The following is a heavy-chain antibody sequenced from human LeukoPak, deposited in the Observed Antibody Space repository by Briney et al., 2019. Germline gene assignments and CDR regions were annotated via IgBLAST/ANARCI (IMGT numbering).Heavy chain of an antibody. D-gene: IGHD3-10*01. CDR1: GFTFSSYA. V-gene: IGHV3-23*01. Sequence: GGSLRLSCAASGFTFSSYAMSWVRQAPGKGLEWVSAISSSGGSTYYADSVKGRFTISRDNSKNTLYLQMNSLRAEDTAVYYCAKVRWGLFEQLDYWGQGTLVTVSS. CDR3: AKVRWGLFEQLDY. CDR2: ISSSGGST. J-gene: IGHJ4*02.